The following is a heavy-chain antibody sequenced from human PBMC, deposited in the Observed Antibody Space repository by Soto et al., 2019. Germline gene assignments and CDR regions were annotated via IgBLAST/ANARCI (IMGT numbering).Heavy chain of an antibody. Sequence: GESLKISCAASGFTFSSYAMSWVRQAPGKGLEWVSAISGSGGSTYYADSVKGRFTISRDNSKNTLYLQMNSLRAEDTAVYYCAKSLGGSRVGAFDIWGQGTMVTVSS. V-gene: IGHV3-23*01. CDR1: GFTFSSYA. CDR2: ISGSGGST. D-gene: IGHD2-15*01. CDR3: AKSLGGSRVGAFDI. J-gene: IGHJ3*02.